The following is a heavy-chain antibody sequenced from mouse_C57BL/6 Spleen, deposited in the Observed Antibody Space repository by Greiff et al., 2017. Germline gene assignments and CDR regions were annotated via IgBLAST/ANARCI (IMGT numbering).Heavy chain of an antibody. CDR1: GYAFTNYL. CDR2: INPGSGGT. J-gene: IGHJ3*01. CDR3: AREEGGPFAY. V-gene: IGHV1-54*01. D-gene: IGHD1-1*02. Sequence: QVQLQQSGAELVRPGTSVKVSCKASGYAFTNYLIEWVKQRPGQGLEWIGVINPGSGGTHYNEKFKGKATLTADKSSSTAYMQLSSLTSEDSAVYFCAREEGGPFAYWGQGTLVTVSA.